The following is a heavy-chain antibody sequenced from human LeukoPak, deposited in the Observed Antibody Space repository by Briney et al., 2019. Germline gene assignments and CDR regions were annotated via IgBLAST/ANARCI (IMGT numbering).Heavy chain of an antibody. J-gene: IGHJ2*01. D-gene: IGHD6-19*01. V-gene: IGHV4-61*02. CDR3: ARDRSKQWLSWYFDL. CDR1: GGSISSGSYY. Sequence: SETLSLTCTVSGGSISSGSYYWSWLRQPAGKGLEWIGRIYTSGSTNYNPSLKSRVTISVDTSKNQFSLKLSSVTAADTAVYYCARDRSKQWLSWYFDLWGRGTLVTVSS. CDR2: IYTSGST.